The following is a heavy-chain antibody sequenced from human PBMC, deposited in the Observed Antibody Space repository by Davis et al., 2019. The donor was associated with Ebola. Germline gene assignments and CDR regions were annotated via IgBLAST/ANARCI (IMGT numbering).Heavy chain of an antibody. V-gene: IGHV4-39*01. Sequence: PSETLSLTCTVSGGSISSSSYYWGWIRQPPGKGLEWIGSIYYSGSTYYNPSLKSRVTISVDTSKNQFSLKLSSVTAADTAVYYCARLYDSSGYYYGYHWFDPWGQGTLVTVSS. D-gene: IGHD3-22*01. CDR1: GGSISSSSYY. J-gene: IGHJ5*02. CDR3: ARLYDSSGYYYGYHWFDP. CDR2: IYYSGST.